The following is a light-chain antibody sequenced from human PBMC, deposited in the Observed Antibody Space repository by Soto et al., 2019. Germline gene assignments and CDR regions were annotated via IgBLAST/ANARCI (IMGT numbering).Light chain of an antibody. CDR1: QSLEYSDGNTY. CDR3: MQGIHWPLNT. CDR2: KVS. V-gene: IGKV2-30*01. J-gene: IGKJ2*01. Sequence: VMTQSPLSLPVTLGQPASISCKSSQSLEYSDGNTYLNWFQQRPGQSPRRLIYKVSNRDSGVPDRFTGSGSGTDFTLKISRVEAEDVGVYYCMQGIHWPLNTFGQGTKLEIK.